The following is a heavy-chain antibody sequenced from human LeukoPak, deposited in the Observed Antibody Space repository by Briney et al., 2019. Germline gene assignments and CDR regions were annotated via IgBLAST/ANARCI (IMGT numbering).Heavy chain of an antibody. CDR1: GFSFDTYA. CDR3: AKNYAAGNALYDY. Sequence: GGSLRLSCAASGFSFDTYAMTWVRQAPGRGREWVSAIDGSGRYIYYRDSVQGRFTISRDNSRNTLFLQLNSLTADDSAVYYCAKNYAAGNALYDYWGQGVLVTVSS. CDR2: IDGSGRYI. V-gene: IGHV3-23*01. D-gene: IGHD3-10*01. J-gene: IGHJ4*02.